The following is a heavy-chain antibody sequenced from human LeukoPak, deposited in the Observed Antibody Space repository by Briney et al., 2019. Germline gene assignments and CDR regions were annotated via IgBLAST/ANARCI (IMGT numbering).Heavy chain of an antibody. CDR3: ARVVAAAGKNWFDP. Sequence: SGTLSLTCAVSGDSISSGGYSWSWIRQTPGKGLEWIAYIHDSGSTYNNPSLKSRLSISIDTSKNQFSLKLNSVTAADTAVYYCARVVAAAGKNWFDPWGQGTLVTVSS. V-gene: IGHV4-30-4*07. D-gene: IGHD6-13*01. J-gene: IGHJ5*02. CDR1: GDSISSGGYS. CDR2: IHDSGST.